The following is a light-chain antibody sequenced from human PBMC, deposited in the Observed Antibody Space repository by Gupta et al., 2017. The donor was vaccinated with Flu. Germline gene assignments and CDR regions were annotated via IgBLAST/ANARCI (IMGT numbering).Light chain of an antibody. V-gene: IGLV2-8*01. CDR2: EVS. CDR3: GSYADGRYV. J-gene: IGLJ1*01. Sequence: QSVTISCTGTSGDIGGYNYVSWYQHHPGNAPKLIIYEVSRRPSGVPDRFSASKSGTTASLTVSGLQAEDEDDYYCGSYADGRYVFGSGIKVTVL. CDR1: SGDIGGYNY.